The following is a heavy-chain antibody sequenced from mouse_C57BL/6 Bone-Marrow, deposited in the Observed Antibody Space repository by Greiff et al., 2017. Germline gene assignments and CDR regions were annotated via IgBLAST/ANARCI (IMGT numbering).Heavy chain of an antibody. V-gene: IGHV10-1*01. J-gene: IGHJ3*01. D-gene: IGHD3-3*01. CDR1: GSSFNTYA. Sequence: EVQLVESGGGVVQPKASLKLSCAASGSSFNTYALNWVRQAPGKGLEWVARIRSKSNNYSTYYADSVKDRFTISRDDSESMLYLQMNNLKTEDAAVYYCVRQGELRDFFAYWGQGTLVTVSA. CDR3: VRQGELRDFFAY. CDR2: IRSKSNNYST.